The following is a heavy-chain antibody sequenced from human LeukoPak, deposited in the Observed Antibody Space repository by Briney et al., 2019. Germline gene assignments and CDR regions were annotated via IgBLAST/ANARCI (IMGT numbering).Heavy chain of an antibody. CDR3: ARGISSTWYFDY. CDR2: ISGGSSDT. CDR1: GFTFSTYA. J-gene: IGHJ4*02. D-gene: IGHD6-13*01. V-gene: IGHV3-23*01. Sequence: GGSLRLSCAASGFTFSTYAMSWVRQAPGEGLEWVSAISGGSSDTHYVDSVKGRFTVSRDSAKNTVFLQMNSLRAEDTAVYFCARGISSTWYFDYWGQGALVTVSS.